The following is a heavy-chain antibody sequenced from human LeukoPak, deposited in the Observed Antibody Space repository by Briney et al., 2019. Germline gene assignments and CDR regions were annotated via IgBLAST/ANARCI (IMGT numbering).Heavy chain of an antibody. D-gene: IGHD3-10*01. CDR3: AREGVVGSGSYRGYYYYMDV. Sequence: PSETLSLTCTVSGGSISSYYWSWIRQPPGKGLEWIGYIYYRGSTNYNPSLKSRVTISVDTSKNQFSLKLSSVTAADTAVYYCAREGVVGSGSYRGYYYYMDVWGKGTTVTISS. V-gene: IGHV4-59*01. CDR2: IYYRGST. CDR1: GGSISSYY. J-gene: IGHJ6*03.